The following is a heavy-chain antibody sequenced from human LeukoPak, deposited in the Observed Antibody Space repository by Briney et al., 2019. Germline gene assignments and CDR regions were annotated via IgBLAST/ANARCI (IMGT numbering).Heavy chain of an antibody. D-gene: IGHD4-17*01. CDR3: ARDLQHDYGDYGDPERYYYGMDV. V-gene: IGHV3-21*01. Sequence: GGSLRLSCAASGFTFSSYSMNWVRQAPGKGLEWVSSISSSSSYRYYADSVKGRFTISRDNAKNSLYLQMNSLRAEDTAVYYCARDLQHDYGDYGDPERYYYGMDVWGQGTTVTVSS. CDR2: ISSSSSYR. CDR1: GFTFSSYS. J-gene: IGHJ6*02.